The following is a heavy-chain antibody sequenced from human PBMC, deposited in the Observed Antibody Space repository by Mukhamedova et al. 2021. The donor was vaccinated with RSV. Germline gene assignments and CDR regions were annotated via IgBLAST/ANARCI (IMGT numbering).Heavy chain of an antibody. CDR1: TFSSYA. V-gene: IGHV3-30*04. CDR3: ARDEGQKLALDY. J-gene: IGHJ4*02. CDR2: ISYDGSNK. Sequence: TFSSYAMHWVRQAPGKGLEWVAVISYDGSNKYYADSVKGRFTISRDNSKNTLYLQMNSLRAEDTAVYYCARDEGQKLALDYWGQG. D-gene: IGHD6-13*01.